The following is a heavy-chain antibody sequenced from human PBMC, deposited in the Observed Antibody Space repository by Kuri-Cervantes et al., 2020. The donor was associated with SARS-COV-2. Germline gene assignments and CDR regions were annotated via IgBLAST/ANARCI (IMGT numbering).Heavy chain of an antibody. CDR1: GFTFSSYS. J-gene: IGHJ4*02. CDR3: AREAPALRSSPFDD. V-gene: IGHV3-21*01. Sequence: ETLSLTCAASGFTFSSYSMNWVRQAPGKGLEWVSSISSSSSYIYYADSVKGRFTISRDNAKNSLYLQMNSLRAEDTAVYYCAREAPALRSSPFDDWGQGTLVTVSS. CDR2: ISSSSSYI. D-gene: IGHD6-6*01.